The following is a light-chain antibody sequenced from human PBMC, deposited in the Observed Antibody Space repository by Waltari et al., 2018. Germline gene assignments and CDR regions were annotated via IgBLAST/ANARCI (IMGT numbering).Light chain of an antibody. Sequence: SYVVTQPPSVSVAPGETATLPCGGGNIGPYIVPWYQQKAGQAPVLVIFYDRDRPSGIPDRFSGSNSGNTATLTISRVEAGDEARYYCHVWHPHVDPGVFGTGTEVTVL. CDR1: NIGPYI. V-gene: IGLV3-21*04. J-gene: IGLJ1*01. CDR2: YDR. CDR3: HVWHPHVDPGV.